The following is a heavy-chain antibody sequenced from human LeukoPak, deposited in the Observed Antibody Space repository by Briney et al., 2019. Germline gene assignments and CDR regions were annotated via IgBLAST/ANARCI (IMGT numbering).Heavy chain of an antibody. Sequence: SETLSLTCAVYGGSFSGYYWSWIRQPPGKGLEWIGEINHSGSTNYNPSLKSRVTISVDTSKNQFSLKLSSATAADTAVYYCARPRYNWNHFDYWGQGTLVTVSS. CDR2: INHSGST. CDR3: ARPRYNWNHFDY. D-gene: IGHD1-1*01. J-gene: IGHJ4*02. V-gene: IGHV4-34*01. CDR1: GGSFSGYY.